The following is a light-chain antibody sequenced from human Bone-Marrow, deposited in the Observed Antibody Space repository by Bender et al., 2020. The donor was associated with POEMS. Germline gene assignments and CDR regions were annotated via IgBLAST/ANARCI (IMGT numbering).Light chain of an antibody. V-gene: IGLV2-14*03. CDR3: CSYTTSSTRV. CDR1: SSDIGLYNY. J-gene: IGLJ1*01. Sequence: QSALTQPPSASGSPGQSVTISCTGTSSDIGLYNYVSWYQQHPGQAPKLIISEVSDRPSGVSNRFSGSKSGNTASLTISGLQAEDEADYYCCSYTTSSTRVFGTGTKVTVL. CDR2: EVS.